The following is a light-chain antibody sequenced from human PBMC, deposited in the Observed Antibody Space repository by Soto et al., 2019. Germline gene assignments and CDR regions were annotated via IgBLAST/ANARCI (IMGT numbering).Light chain of an antibody. CDR2: AAS. CDR1: QDISGW. V-gene: IGKV1D-12*01. J-gene: IGKJ1*01. Sequence: DIQMTQSPSSVSASVGDRVTITCRARQDISGWLAWFQQKPGKAPNLLIYAASILQSGVSSRFSGSGSGTDFTLTITYLQPEDFATYYCQQANSFPWTFGQGTKVEL. CDR3: QQANSFPWT.